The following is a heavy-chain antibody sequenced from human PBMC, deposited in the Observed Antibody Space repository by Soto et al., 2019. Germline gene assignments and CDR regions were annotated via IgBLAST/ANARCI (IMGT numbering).Heavy chain of an antibody. J-gene: IGHJ6*02. CDR1: GYSISSGYY. CDR2: IYHSGST. CDR3: ARWDYYYGMDV. Sequence: SETLSLTCAVSGYSISSGYYWGWIRQPPGKGLEWTGSIYHSGSTYYNPSLKSRVTISVDTSKNQFSLKLSSVTAADTAVYYCARWDYYYGMDVWGQGTTVTVSS. V-gene: IGHV4-38-2*01.